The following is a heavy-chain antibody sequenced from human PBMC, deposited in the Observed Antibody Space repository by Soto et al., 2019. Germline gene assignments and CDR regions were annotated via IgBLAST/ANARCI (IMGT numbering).Heavy chain of an antibody. CDR3: AKGRYGDYAIDY. CDR1: GFTFSSYG. CDR2: ISYDGSNK. V-gene: IGHV3-30*18. Sequence: QVQLVESGGGVVQPGRSLRLSCAASGFTFSSYGMHWVRQAPGKGLEWVAVISYDGSNKYYADSVKGRFTISRDNSKNTLYLQMNSLRAEATAVYYCAKGRYGDYAIDYWGQGTLVTVSS. D-gene: IGHD4-17*01. J-gene: IGHJ4*02.